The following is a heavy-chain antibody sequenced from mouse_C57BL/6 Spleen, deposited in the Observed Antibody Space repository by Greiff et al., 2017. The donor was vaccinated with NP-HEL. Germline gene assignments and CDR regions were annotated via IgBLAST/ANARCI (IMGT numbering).Heavy chain of an antibody. J-gene: IGHJ4*01. V-gene: IGHV2-2*01. CDR1: GFSLTSYG. CDR2: IWSGGST. CDR3: ARNSYAMDY. Sequence: VKVVESGPGLVQPSQSLSITCTASGFSLTSYGVHWVRQSPGKGLEWLGVIWSGGSTAYNAAFLSRLSISTDNSKSQVFFKMNSLQADDTAIYYCARNSYAMDYGSQGTSVTVSS.